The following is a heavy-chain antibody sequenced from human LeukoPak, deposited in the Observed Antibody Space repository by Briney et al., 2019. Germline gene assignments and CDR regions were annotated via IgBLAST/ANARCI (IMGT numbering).Heavy chain of an antibody. J-gene: IGHJ6*04. CDR3: ARPGCGGNCYYRMDV. Sequence: GGSLRLSCAASGFTFSRYWMSWVRQAPGKGLEWISAVSCDITRTFYADSVKGRFAISRDNSRNTLFLQMNSLRADDTAVYYCARPGCGGNCYYRMDVWGKGTTVTVSS. D-gene: IGHD2-21*01. CDR1: GFTFSRYW. CDR2: VSCDITRT. V-gene: IGHV3-23*01.